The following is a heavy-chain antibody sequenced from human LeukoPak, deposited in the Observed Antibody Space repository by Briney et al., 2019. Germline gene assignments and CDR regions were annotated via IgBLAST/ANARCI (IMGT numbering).Heavy chain of an antibody. D-gene: IGHD3-3*01. CDR1: GFTFSSYG. CDR3: AKESTDIFWSGYNHYFDY. V-gene: IGHV3-30*18. CDR2: ISYDGSNK. J-gene: IGHJ4*02. Sequence: GGSLRLSCAASGFTFSSYGMHWVRQAPGKGLEWVAVISYDGSNKYYADSVKGRFTISRDNSKNTLYLQMNSLRAEDTAVYYCAKESTDIFWSGYNHYFDYWGQGTLVTVSS.